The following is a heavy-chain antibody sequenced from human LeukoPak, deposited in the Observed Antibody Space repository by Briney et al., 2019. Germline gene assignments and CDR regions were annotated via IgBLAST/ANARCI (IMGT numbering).Heavy chain of an antibody. CDR3: ARGSPYSSGWYGA. CDR2: INHSGST. V-gene: IGHV4-34*01. D-gene: IGHD6-19*01. J-gene: IGHJ5*02. Sequence: SETLSLTCAVYGGSFSGYYWSWIRQPPGKGLEWIGEINHSGSTNYNPSLKSRVTISVDTSKNQFSLKLSSVTAADTAVYYCARGSPYSSGWYGAWGQETLVTVSS. CDR1: GGSFSGYY.